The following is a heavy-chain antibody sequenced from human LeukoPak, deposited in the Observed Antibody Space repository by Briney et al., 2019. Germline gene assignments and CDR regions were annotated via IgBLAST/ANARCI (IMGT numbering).Heavy chain of an antibody. V-gene: IGHV4-59*08. CDR3: ARRTPASGMGDV. CDR1: GASTSTHH. Sequence: PSETLSLTCTVSGASTSTHHWSWIRQPPGKGLEWIGDLFNNGGSSYNVSLKSRVTISLDTSKKQVSLEVRSVTAADTAVYYCARRTPASGMGDVWGQGTTVTVTS. D-gene: IGHD3-10*01. J-gene: IGHJ6*02. CDR2: LFNNGGS.